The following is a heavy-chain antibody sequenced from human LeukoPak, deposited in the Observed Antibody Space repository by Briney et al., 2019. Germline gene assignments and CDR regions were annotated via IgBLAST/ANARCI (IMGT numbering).Heavy chain of an antibody. J-gene: IGHJ3*02. CDR2: IYYSGST. V-gene: IGHV4-59*12. Sequence: SETLSLTCTVSGGSISSYYWSWIRQPPGKGLGWIGYIYYSGSTNYNPSLKSRVTMSVDTSKNQFSLKLSSVTAADTAVYYCAREARVYDYVWGSYRYRVPNAFDIWGQGTMVTVSS. CDR3: AREARVYDYVWGSYRYRVPNAFDI. D-gene: IGHD3-16*02. CDR1: GGSISSYY.